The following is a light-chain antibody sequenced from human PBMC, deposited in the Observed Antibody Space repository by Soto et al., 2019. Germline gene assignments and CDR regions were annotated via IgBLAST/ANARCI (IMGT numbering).Light chain of an antibody. CDR1: QSLASNY. CDR3: QRYGGSPGT. CDR2: GAS. V-gene: IGKV3-20*01. J-gene: IGKJ1*01. Sequence: EIVLTQSPGTLSLSPGERATLSCRASQSLASNYLAWYQQKPGQAPRLLIYGASSRAPGIPDRFSGSGSGTDFTLTISRLEPEDFAVYYCQRYGGSPGTFGQGTKVEIK.